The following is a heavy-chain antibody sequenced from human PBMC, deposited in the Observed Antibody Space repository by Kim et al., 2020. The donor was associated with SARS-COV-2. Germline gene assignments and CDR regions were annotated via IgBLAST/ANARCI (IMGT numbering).Heavy chain of an antibody. V-gene: IGHV4-34*01. Sequence: SETLSLTCAVYGGSFSGYYWSWIRQPPGKGLEWIGEINHSGSTNYNPSLKSRVTISVDTSKNQFSLKLSSVTAADTAVYYCARWRLGNSGYFDYWGQGTLVTVSS. CDR1: GGSFSGYY. J-gene: IGHJ4*02. CDR2: INHSGST. D-gene: IGHD4-4*01. CDR3: ARWRLGNSGYFDY.